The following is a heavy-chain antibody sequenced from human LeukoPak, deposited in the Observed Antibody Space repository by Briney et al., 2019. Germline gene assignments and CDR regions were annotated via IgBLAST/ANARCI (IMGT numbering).Heavy chain of an antibody. V-gene: IGHV1-8*01. CDR3: ARFMAGTRITMVRGVIKNAFDI. Sequence: ASVKVSCKASGYTFTSYDINWVRQATGQGLEWMGWTNPNSGNTGYAQKFQGRVTMTRNTSISTAYMELSSLRSEDTAVYYCARFMAGTRITMVRGVIKNAFDIWGQGTMVTVSS. CDR1: GYTFTSYD. CDR2: TNPNSGNT. D-gene: IGHD3-10*01. J-gene: IGHJ3*02.